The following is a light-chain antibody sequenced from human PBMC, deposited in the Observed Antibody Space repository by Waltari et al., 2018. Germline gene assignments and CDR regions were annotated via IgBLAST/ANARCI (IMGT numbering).Light chain of an antibody. V-gene: IGLV1-40*01. Sequence: QSVLTQPPSVSGAPGQRVTISCAGRSSNIGANFDVQWYQQVPGTAPKLLIHGNTNRPSGVPGRFSGSKSGTSASLAITGLQPEDEAEYYCQSYDNSLTTWVFGGGTTLTVL. CDR2: GNT. CDR3: QSYDNSLTTWV. J-gene: IGLJ3*02. CDR1: SSNIGANFD.